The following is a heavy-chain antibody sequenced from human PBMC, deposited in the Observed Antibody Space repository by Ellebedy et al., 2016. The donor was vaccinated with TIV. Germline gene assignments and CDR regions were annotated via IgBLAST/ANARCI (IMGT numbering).Heavy chain of an antibody. Sequence: MPSETLSLTCGVSDDSISRDKWRTWVRQAPGRALEWIGEIHHTKGTNYNPSLKSRVSMSVDKSKNQFSLNINSVTAADTAVYFCARGGDWLFDYWGQGILVTVSS. CDR3: ARGGDWLFDY. D-gene: IGHD2-21*02. V-gene: IGHV4-4*02. CDR2: IHHTKGT. J-gene: IGHJ4*02. CDR1: DDSISRDKW.